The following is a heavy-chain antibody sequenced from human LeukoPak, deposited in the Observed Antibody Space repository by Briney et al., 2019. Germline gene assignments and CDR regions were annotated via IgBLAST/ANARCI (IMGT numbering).Heavy chain of an antibody. V-gene: IGHV3-30*18. CDR3: AKDRLTIFYYFDY. Sequence: GGSLRLSRAASGFTFSSYGMHWVRQAPGKGLEWVAVISYDGSNKYYADSVKGRFTISRDNSKNTLYLQMNSLRAEDTAVYYCAKDRLTIFYYFDYWGQGTLVTVSS. D-gene: IGHD3-9*01. CDR1: GFTFSSYG. J-gene: IGHJ4*02. CDR2: ISYDGSNK.